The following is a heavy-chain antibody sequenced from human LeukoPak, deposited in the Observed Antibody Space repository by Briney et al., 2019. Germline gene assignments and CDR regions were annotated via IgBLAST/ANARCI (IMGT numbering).Heavy chain of an antibody. CDR2: IYYSGST. D-gene: IGHD5-24*01. J-gene: IGHJ2*01. V-gene: IGHV4-31*03. CDR3: ARERWMATIIRNWYFDL. Sequence: SQTLSLTCTVSGGSISSGGYYWSWIRQHPGKGLEWIGYIYYSGSTYYNPSLKSRVTISADTSKNQVSLKLSSVTAADTAVYYCARERWMATIIRNWYFDLWGRGTLVTVSS. CDR1: GGSISSGGYY.